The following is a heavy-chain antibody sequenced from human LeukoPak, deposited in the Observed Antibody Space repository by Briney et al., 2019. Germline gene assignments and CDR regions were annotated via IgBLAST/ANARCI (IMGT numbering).Heavy chain of an antibody. J-gene: IGHJ5*02. Sequence: ASVKVSCKASGGTFSTYVMSWVRQAPGQGLEWLGGIIVMSGTTNYAQKFQGRVTIIADESTNTAYMELSSLRSEDTAVYYCARAVYSGYNYESWFDTWGQGTLVIVSS. CDR1: GGTFSTYV. V-gene: IGHV1-69*13. CDR2: IIVMSGTT. CDR3: ARAVYSGYNYESWFDT. D-gene: IGHD5-12*01.